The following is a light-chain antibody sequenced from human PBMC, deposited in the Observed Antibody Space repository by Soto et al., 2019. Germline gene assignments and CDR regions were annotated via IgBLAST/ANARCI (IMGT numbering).Light chain of an antibody. CDR1: SSNIGSNT. CDR2: TNN. Sequence: QSVLTQSPSASGTPGQRVTISCSGSSSNIGSNTVNWYQQLPGTAPKLLIYTNNQRPSGVPDRFSGSKSGTSASLAISGLQSEDEADYYCAAWDDSLDGRVFGTGTKVTAL. J-gene: IGLJ1*01. V-gene: IGLV1-44*01. CDR3: AAWDDSLDGRV.